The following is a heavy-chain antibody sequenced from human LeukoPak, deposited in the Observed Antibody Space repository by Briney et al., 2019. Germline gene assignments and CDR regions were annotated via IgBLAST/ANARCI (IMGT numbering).Heavy chain of an antibody. J-gene: IGHJ5*02. CDR2: IYPGDSDT. D-gene: IGHD3-10*01. CDR3: ARRNYYGSGSLDP. Sequence: GESLKISCKGSGYSFTNYWIGWVRQMPGKGLEWMGIIYPGDSDTRYSPSFQGQVTISADESISTAYLQWSSLKASDTAMYYCARRNYYGSGSLDPWGQGTLVTVSS. V-gene: IGHV5-51*01. CDR1: GYSFTNYW.